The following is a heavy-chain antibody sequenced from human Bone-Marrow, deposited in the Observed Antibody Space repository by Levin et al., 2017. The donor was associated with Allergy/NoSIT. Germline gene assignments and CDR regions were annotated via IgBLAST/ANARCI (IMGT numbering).Heavy chain of an antibody. CDR3: AKSPYYYDSSGFSSVFDS. CDR2: ISWNSGNI. CDR1: GFTIDDYA. V-gene: IGHV3-9*01. D-gene: IGHD3-22*01. Sequence: SCAASGFTIDDYAMHWVRQVPGKGLEWVSGISWNSGNIGYADSVKGRFIISRDNAKNSLYLQMNSLRPEDTALYFCAKSPYYYDSSGFSSVFDSWGQGTLVTVSS. J-gene: IGHJ4*02.